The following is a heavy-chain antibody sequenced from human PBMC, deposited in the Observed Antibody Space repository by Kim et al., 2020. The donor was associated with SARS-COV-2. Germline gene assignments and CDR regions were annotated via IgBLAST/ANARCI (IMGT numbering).Heavy chain of an antibody. D-gene: IGHD1-26*01. CDR3: AGGGGSYPWYFDH. CDR1: GGSFSGYY. J-gene: IGHJ2*01. V-gene: IGHV4-34*01. CDR2: INNSGST. Sequence: SETLSLTCAVYGGSFSGYYWSWIRQPPGKGLEWIGEINNSGSTNYNPSLKSRLTISVDTSKNQVSLTLKAVTGADTAVYYCAGGGGSYPWYFDHWGRGTLVTVSS.